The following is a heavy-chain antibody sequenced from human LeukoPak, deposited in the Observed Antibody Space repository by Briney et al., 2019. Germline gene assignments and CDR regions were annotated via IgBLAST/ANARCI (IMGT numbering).Heavy chain of an antibody. CDR1: GGSISSYY. CDR2: ISYSGST. CDR3: ARSGVVPAAILMDVVVVAATPDAFDI. Sequence: SETLSLTCTVSGGSISSYYWSWIRQPPGKGLEWIGYISYSGSTNYNPSLKSRVTISVDTSKNQFSLKLSSVTAADTAVYYCARSGVVPAAILMDVVVVAATPDAFDIWGQGTMVTVSS. D-gene: IGHD2-15*01. V-gene: IGHV4-59*01. J-gene: IGHJ3*02.